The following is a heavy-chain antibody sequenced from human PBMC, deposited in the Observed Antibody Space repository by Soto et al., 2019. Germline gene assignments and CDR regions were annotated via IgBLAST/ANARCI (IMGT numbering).Heavy chain of an antibody. CDR2: IIPIFGTA. J-gene: IGHJ4*02. CDR3: ASSWNYGTPCFDY. CDR1: GYTFTSYG. Sequence: QVQLVQSGAEVKEPGASVKISCKASGYTFTSYGISWVRQAPGQGLEWMGGIIPIFGTANYAQKFQGRVTITADKSKSTAYMELSSLSSEDTDVYYCASSWNYGTPCFDYWGQGTLVTVSS. D-gene: IGHD1-7*01. V-gene: IGHV1-69*06.